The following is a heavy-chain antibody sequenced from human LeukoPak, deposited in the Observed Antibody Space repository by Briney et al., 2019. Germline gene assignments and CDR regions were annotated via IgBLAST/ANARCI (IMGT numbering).Heavy chain of an antibody. J-gene: IGHJ6*03. CDR2: IYTSGST. CDR3: ARGNVVVPAALPYYYYYYMDV. CDR1: GDSMSSYY. Sequence: SEILSLTCTVSGDSMSSYYWSWIRQPAGKGLEWIGRIYTSGSTNYNPSLKSRLTMSVDTSKNQFSLKLSSVTAADTAVYYCARGNVVVPAALPYYYYYYMDVWGKGTTVTVSS. D-gene: IGHD2-2*01. V-gene: IGHV4-4*07.